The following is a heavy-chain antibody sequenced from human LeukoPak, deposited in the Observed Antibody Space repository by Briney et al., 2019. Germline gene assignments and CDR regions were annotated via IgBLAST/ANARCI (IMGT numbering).Heavy chain of an antibody. D-gene: IGHD3-10*01. CDR2: ITGNGGST. CDR3: ARDGEGTSLSFFDY. Sequence: PGGSLRLSCTTSGFSFNIYPMHWVRQAPGKGLEYVSAITGNGGSTYYANSVKGRFTISRDNSKNTLYLQMGSLRPEDTAVYYCARDGEGTSLSFFDYWGLGTLVTVSA. CDR1: GFSFNIYP. V-gene: IGHV3-64*01. J-gene: IGHJ4*02.